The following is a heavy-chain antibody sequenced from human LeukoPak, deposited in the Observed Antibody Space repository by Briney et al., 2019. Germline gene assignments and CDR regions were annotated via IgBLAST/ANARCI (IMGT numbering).Heavy chain of an antibody. J-gene: IGHJ5*02. CDR3: ARVFDTMVRGVKRLDP. Sequence: SETLSLTCTVSGGSISSYYWSWIRQPAGKGLEWIGRIYTSGSTNYNPSLKSRVTISVDTSKNQFSLKLSSVTAADTAVYYCARVFDTMVRGVKRLDPWGQGTLVTVSS. V-gene: IGHV4-4*07. CDR2: IYTSGST. D-gene: IGHD3-10*01. CDR1: GGSISSYY.